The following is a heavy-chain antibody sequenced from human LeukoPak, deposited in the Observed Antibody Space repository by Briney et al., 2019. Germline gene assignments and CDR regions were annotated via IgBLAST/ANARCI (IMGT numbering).Heavy chain of an antibody. D-gene: IGHD2-15*01. CDR1: GFTFSSCG. J-gene: IGHJ4*02. CDR3: ARDYIGFDY. CDR2: IWYDGSNK. Sequence: GRSLRLSCAASGFTFSSCGMHWVRQAPGKGLEWVAVIWYDGSNKYYADSVKGRFTISRDNSKNTLYLQMNSLRAEDTAVYYCARDYIGFDYWGQGTLVTVSS. V-gene: IGHV3-33*01.